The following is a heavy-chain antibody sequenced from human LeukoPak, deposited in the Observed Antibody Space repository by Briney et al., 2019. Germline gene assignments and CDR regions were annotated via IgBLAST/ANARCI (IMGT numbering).Heavy chain of an antibody. D-gene: IGHD2-15*01. Sequence: SGGSLRLSCAVSGLTLSNVWMNWVRQAPGKGLEWVGRITTGGATDFAAPVKGRFTISRDDSKNTLYLQMHSLTTEDTAVYYCSQGSGQYFDYWGQGTLVTVSS. CDR2: ITTGGAT. CDR1: GLTLSNVW. J-gene: IGHJ4*02. V-gene: IGHV3-15*07. CDR3: SQGSGQYFDY.